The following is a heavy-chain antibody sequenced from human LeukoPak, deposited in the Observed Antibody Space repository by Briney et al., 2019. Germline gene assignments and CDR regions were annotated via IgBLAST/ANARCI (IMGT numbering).Heavy chain of an antibody. CDR1: GFTVSSNY. J-gene: IGHJ6*03. Sequence: GGSLRLSCAASGFTVSSNYMSWVRQAPGKGLEWVSSISSSSSYIYYADSVKGRFTISRDNAKNSLYLQMNSLRAEDTAVYYCARDLPRPYYMDVWGKGTTVTVSS. V-gene: IGHV3-21*01. CDR2: ISSSSSYI. CDR3: ARDLPRPYYMDV.